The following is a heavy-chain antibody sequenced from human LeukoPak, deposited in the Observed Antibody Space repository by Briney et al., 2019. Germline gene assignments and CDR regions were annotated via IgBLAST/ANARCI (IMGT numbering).Heavy chain of an antibody. CDR2: ISSSGSTI. J-gene: IGHJ6*04. Sequence: GGSLRLSCAASGFTFSTYAIHWVRQAPGKGLEWVSYISSSGSTIYYADSVKGRFTISRDNAKNSLYLQMNSLRAEDTAVYYCAELGITMIGGVWGKGTTVTISS. CDR1: GFTFSTYA. D-gene: IGHD3-10*02. CDR3: AELGITMIGGV. V-gene: IGHV3-48*03.